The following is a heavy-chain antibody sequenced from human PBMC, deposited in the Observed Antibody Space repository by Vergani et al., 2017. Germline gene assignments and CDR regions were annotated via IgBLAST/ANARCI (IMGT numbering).Heavy chain of an antibody. CDR2: IIPIFGTA. V-gene: IGHV1-69*01. D-gene: IGHD4-23*01. Sequence: QVQLVQSGAEVKKPGSSVKVSCKASGGTFSSYAISWVRQVPGQGLEWMGGIIPIFGTANYAQKFQGRVTITADESTSTAYMELSSLRSEDTAVYYCARDGDGGGKPGERPNWFDPWGQGTLVTVSS. CDR1: GGTFSSYA. J-gene: IGHJ5*02. CDR3: ARDGDGGGKPGERPNWFDP.